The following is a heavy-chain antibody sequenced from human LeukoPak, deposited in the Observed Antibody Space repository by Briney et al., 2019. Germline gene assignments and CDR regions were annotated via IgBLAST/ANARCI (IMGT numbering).Heavy chain of an antibody. J-gene: IGHJ6*02. Sequence: SETLSLTCTVSGGSISSSSYYWGWIRQPPGKGLEWIGEINHSGSTNYNPSLKSRVTISVDTSKNQFSLKLSSVTAADTAVYYCARERGPRYCSSTSCYRSHLRVVETGYGMDVWGQGTTVTVSS. D-gene: IGHD2-2*01. V-gene: IGHV4-39*07. CDR2: INHSGST. CDR1: GGSISSSSYY. CDR3: ARERGPRYCSSTSCYRSHLRVVETGYGMDV.